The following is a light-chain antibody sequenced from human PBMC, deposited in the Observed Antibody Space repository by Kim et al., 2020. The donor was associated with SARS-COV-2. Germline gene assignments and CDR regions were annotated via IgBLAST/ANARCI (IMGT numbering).Light chain of an antibody. CDR1: QSVRSSF. CDR3: QQYDALPLT. J-gene: IGKJ4*01. Sequence: EIVLTQSPGTLSLSPGERATLSCRASQSVRSSFLAWYQQKPGQAPRLLIYGASTRATGIADRFSGRGSGTDFTLTISGLRPEDFAVYYCQQYDALPLTFGGGTKVDIK. V-gene: IGKV3-20*01. CDR2: GAS.